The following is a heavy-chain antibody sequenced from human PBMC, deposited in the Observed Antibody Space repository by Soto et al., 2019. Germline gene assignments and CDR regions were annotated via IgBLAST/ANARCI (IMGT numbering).Heavy chain of an antibody. Sequence: GASVKVSCKASGYTFTRYHVHWVRQAPGQGLEWMGVFNTSRGTAAYAQEFMGRASLTTNTSTDTVYMELNSLTSQDTAVYYCARDSSYYSGSGSFSTYHFFGMDIWAQGTTVTVSS. CDR2: FNTSRGTA. D-gene: IGHD3-10*01. V-gene: IGHV1-46*01. CDR3: ARDSSYYSGSGSFSTYHFFGMDI. J-gene: IGHJ6*02. CDR1: GYTFTRYH.